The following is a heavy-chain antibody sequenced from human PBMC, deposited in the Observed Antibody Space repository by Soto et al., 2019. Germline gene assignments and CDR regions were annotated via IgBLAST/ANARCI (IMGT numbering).Heavy chain of an antibody. CDR2: ISYDGSNK. CDR3: AGDEKVGNCRGGSGYFWYGLDV. V-gene: IGHV3-30*04. Sequence: QVQLVESGGGVVQPGRSLRLSCAASGFTFSSYAMYWVRQAPGKGLEWVAVISYDGSNKQYADSVKGRFTISRDNSKNTLDLHMTSLRAEDTAAYYCAGDEKVGNCRGGSGYFWYGLDVWGPGTTVTVS. D-gene: IGHD2-15*01. J-gene: IGHJ6*02. CDR1: GFTFSSYA.